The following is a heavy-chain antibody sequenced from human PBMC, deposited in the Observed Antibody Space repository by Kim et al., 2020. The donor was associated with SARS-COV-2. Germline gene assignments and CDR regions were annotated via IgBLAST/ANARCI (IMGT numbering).Heavy chain of an antibody. CDR2: ISGSGGST. CDR3: AKGPVGYQLLSTYYYYYYGMDV. Sequence: GGSLRLSCAASGFTFSSYAMSWVRQAPGKGLEWVSAISGSGGSTYYADSVKGRFTISRDNSKNTLYLQMNSLRAEDTAVYYCAKGPVGYQLLSTYYYYYYGMDVWGQGTTVTVSS. CDR1: GFTFSSYA. D-gene: IGHD2-2*01. J-gene: IGHJ6*02. V-gene: IGHV3-23*01.